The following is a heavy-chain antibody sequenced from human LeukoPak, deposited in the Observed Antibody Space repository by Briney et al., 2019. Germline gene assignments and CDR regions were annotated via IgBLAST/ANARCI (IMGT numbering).Heavy chain of an antibody. CDR1: GGSISSSSYY. CDR3: ARGTYGFWSGYSNWFDP. CDR2: IYYSGST. D-gene: IGHD3-3*01. V-gene: IGHV4-39*01. Sequence: PSETLSLTCTVSGGSISSSSYYWGWIRQPPGKGLEWIGSIYYSGSTYYNPSLKSRVTISVDTSKNQSSLKLSSVTAADTAVYYCARGTYGFWSGYSNWFDPWGQGTLVTVSS. J-gene: IGHJ5*02.